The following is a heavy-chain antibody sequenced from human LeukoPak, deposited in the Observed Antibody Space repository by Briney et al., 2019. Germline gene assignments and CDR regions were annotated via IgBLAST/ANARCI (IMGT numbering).Heavy chain of an antibody. CDR1: GGSIGSSNW. D-gene: IGHD2/OR15-2a*01. Sequence: SETLSLTCAVSGGSIGSSNWWSWVRQPPGKGLEWIGEIYHSGSTNYNPSLKSRVTISVDKSKNQFSLKLSSVTAADTAVYYCARDRIYYYYYYGMDVWGQGTTVTVSS. V-gene: IGHV4-4*02. CDR2: IYHSGST. CDR3: ARDRIYYYYYYGMDV. J-gene: IGHJ6*02.